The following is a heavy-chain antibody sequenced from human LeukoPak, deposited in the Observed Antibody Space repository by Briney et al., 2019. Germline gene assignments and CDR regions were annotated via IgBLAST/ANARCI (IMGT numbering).Heavy chain of an antibody. CDR3: ARDPMVRGVYFDY. J-gene: IGHJ4*02. V-gene: IGHV3-48*03. D-gene: IGHD3-10*01. Sequence: QPGGSLRLSCAASGFSFSTYAMNWVRQAPGKGLEWISYISGSGGTTHFADSVQGRFTISRDNAKNSLYLQINSLRAEDTAVYYCARDPMVRGVYFDYWGQGTLVTVSS. CDR2: ISGSGGTT. CDR1: GFSFSTYA.